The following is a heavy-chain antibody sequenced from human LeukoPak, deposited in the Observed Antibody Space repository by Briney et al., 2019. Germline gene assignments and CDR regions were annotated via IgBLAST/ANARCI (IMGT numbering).Heavy chain of an antibody. CDR1: GYTFTRYY. D-gene: IGHD3-22*01. CDR3: ARKVYASNDYYYEYYLDY. Sequence: ASVKVSCKPSGYTFTRYYMHWVRQAPGQGLEWMGMINPSGGAPSYAQKFQDRVTMTRDTSTSTVYMEVSSLRSEDTAVYYCARKVYASNDYYYEYYLDYWGQGTQVTVSS. V-gene: IGHV1-46*01. J-gene: IGHJ4*02. CDR2: INPSGGAP.